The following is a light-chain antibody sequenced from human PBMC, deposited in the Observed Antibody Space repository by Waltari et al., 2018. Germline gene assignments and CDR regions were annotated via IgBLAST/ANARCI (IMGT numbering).Light chain of an antibody. CDR1: QPINSL. J-gene: IGKJ1*01. Sequence: DIQMTQSPSTLSASIGDRVTIPCRASQPINSLLAWYQQKPGKAPNLLIYKASSLQSGVPSRFSGSASGTEFTLTISSLQPDDFATYYCQQYNSYPWTFGQGTKVEIK. CDR3: QQYNSYPWT. V-gene: IGKV1-5*03. CDR2: KAS.